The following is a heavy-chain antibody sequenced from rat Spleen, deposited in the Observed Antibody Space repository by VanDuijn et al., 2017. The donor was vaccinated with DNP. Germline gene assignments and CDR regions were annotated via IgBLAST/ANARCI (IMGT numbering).Heavy chain of an antibody. CDR2: INTDGGST. CDR1: GFTFSDYY. V-gene: IGHV5S23*01. CDR3: ARPGSPYYYDH. Sequence: EVQLVESGGGLAQPGRSLKLSCAASGFTFSDYYMAWVRQAPTKGLEWVASINTDGGSTFYPDSVKGRFTISRDNAENTVYLQMDSLRSEDTATYYCARPGSPYYYDHWGQGVMVTVSS. D-gene: IGHD5-1*01. J-gene: IGHJ2*01.